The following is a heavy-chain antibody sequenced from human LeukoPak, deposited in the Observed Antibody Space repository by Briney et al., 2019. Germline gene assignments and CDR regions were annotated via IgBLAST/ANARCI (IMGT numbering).Heavy chain of an antibody. J-gene: IGHJ3*02. Sequence: GGSLRLSCAASGFTFSSYWMSWVRQAPGKGLEWVANIKQDGSEKYYVDSVKGRFTISRDNSKNTLYLQMNSLRAEDTAVYYCASSSTVRGAFDIWGQGTMVTVSS. V-gene: IGHV3-7*01. CDR1: GFTFSSYW. CDR3: ASSSTVRGAFDI. D-gene: IGHD4-11*01. CDR2: IKQDGSEK.